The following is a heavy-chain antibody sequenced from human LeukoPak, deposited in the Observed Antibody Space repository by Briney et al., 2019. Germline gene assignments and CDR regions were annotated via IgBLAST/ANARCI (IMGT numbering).Heavy chain of an antibody. CDR3: ARYKFGYYGSGSNTQDEFDY. CDR1: DGSISSYY. CDR2: IYYSGST. Sequence: SETLSLTCTVSDGSISSYYWCWIRQPPRKGLERIGYIYYSGSTNYDPSLKSRVTISVDTSKNQFSLNLSSETAAHTAGSYCARYKFGYYGSGSNTQDEFDYWGQGTLVTVSS. V-gene: IGHV4-59*08. J-gene: IGHJ4*02. D-gene: IGHD3-10*01.